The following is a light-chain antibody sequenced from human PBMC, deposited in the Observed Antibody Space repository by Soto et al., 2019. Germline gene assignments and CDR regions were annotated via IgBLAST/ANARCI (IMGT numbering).Light chain of an antibody. J-gene: IGLJ2*01. CDR2: DVT. Sequence: QSALTQPPSASGSPGQSVTISCTGTSGDVGAYNYVSWYQQHPGKAPKLMIYDVTKRPSGVPDRFSGSKSGNTASLTVSGLQADDEADYYCTSYRGSTNYVLLGGGTKLTVL. CDR1: SGDVGAYNY. V-gene: IGLV2-8*01. CDR3: TSYRGSTNYVL.